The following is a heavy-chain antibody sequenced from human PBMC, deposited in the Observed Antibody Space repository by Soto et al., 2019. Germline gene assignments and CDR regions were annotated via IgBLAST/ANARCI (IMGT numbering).Heavy chain of an antibody. CDR1: GGSMSSGGYS. D-gene: IGHD4-4*01. Sequence: PSETLSLTCAVSGGSMSSGGYSWSWIRQPPGKGLEWIGYIYQSGSTYYNPSLKSRVTISVDRSRNQFSLKLSSVTAADTAVYFCATQSYSNSGAYYYYAMDVWGQGTTVTVSS. J-gene: IGHJ6*02. CDR2: IYQSGST. CDR3: ATQSYSNSGAYYYYAMDV. V-gene: IGHV4-30-2*01.